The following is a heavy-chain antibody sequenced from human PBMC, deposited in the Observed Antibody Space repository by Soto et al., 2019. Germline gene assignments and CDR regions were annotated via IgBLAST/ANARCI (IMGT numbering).Heavy chain of an antibody. D-gene: IGHD6-19*01. Sequence: GGSLRLSCAASGFAFSSYTMSWVRQTPGKGLEWVSSISASGGSTYYGDSLKGRFTISRDNSKNTLNLHIKSLGVEDAAVYYCAKDRGGFARGWEYYDFWGQGTQVTVSS. J-gene: IGHJ4*02. CDR1: GFAFSSYT. V-gene: IGHV3-23*01. CDR3: AKDRGGFARGWEYYDF. CDR2: ISASGGST.